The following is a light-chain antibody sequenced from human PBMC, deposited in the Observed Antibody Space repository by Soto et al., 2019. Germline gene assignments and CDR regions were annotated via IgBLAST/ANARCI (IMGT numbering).Light chain of an antibody. V-gene: IGLV1-44*01. J-gene: IGLJ2*01. CDR2: SNN. CDR1: SSNIRSNT. Sequence: QSVLTQPPSASGTPGQRVTISCSGSSSNIRSNTVNWYQQLPGTAPKLLIYSNNQRPSGVPDRFSGSKSGTSASLAISGLHSEDEADSYCAAWDDSLNGVVFGGGTKLTVL. CDR3: AAWDDSLNGVV.